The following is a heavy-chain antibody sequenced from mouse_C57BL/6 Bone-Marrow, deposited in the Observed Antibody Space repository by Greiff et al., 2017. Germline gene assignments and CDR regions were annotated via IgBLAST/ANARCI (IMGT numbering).Heavy chain of an antibody. CDR1: GYTFTDYY. V-gene: IGHV1-19*01. CDR3: AIGITTVVAPYWYFDV. CDR2: INPYNGGT. J-gene: IGHJ1*03. Sequence: EVQLQQSGPVLVKPGASVKMSCKASGYTFTDYYMNWVKQSHGKSLEWIGVINPYNGGTSYNQKFKGKATLTVDKSSSTAYMELNSLTSEDSAVYYCAIGITTVVAPYWYFDVWGTGTTVTVSS. D-gene: IGHD1-1*01.